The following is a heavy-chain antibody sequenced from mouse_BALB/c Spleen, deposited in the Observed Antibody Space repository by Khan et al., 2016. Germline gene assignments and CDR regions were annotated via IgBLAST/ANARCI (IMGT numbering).Heavy chain of an antibody. Sequence: EVELVESGGGLVQPGGSLKLSCAASGFTFSSYGMSWVRQTPDKRLELVATINSNGGSTYYPDSVKGRFTISSDNAKNTLYLQMSSLKSEDTAMYYCARNGYDGMDYWGQGTSVTVSS. CDR2: INSNGGST. D-gene: IGHD2-2*01. V-gene: IGHV5-6-3*01. J-gene: IGHJ4*01. CDR3: ARNGYDGMDY. CDR1: GFTFSSYG.